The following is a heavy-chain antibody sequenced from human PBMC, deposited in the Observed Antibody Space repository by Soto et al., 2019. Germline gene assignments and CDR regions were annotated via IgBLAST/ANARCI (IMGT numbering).Heavy chain of an antibody. D-gene: IGHD5-12*01. J-gene: IGHJ5*02. V-gene: IGHV1-69*13. CDR2: IIPIFGTA. CDR1: GGTFSSYA. Sequence: ASVKVSCKASGGTFSSYAISWVRQAPGQGLEWMGGIIPIFGTANYAQKFQGRVTITADESTSTAYMELSSLRSEDTAVYYCARDLFDEMAKILGPYNWLDPWGQGTMVTVYS. CDR3: ARDLFDEMAKILGPYNWLDP.